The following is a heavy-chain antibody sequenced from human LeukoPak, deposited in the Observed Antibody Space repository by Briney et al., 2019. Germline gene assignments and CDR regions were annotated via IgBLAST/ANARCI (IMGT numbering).Heavy chain of an antibody. Sequence: PSETLSLTCSVSGDSISNYYWSWIRQPPGKGLEWIGYIYYSGITNYNPSPKSRVTISVDTSKNQFSLNLSSVTAADTAVYYRAREVPGYYGSGTYHIVGTYFDYWGQGTLVTVSS. CDR3: AREVPGYYGSGTYHIVGTYFDY. CDR1: GDSISNYY. CDR2: IYYSGIT. J-gene: IGHJ4*02. D-gene: IGHD3-10*01. V-gene: IGHV4-59*01.